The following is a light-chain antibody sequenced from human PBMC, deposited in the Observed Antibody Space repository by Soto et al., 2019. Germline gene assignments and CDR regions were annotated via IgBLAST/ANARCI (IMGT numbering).Light chain of an antibody. CDR1: SSDVGGYNS. CDR3: SSYTSSSTVV. CDR2: DVS. Sequence: QSALTQPASVSGSPGQSITISCTGTSSDVGGYNSVSWYQHHPGKAPKLMIYDVSNRPSGVSNRFSGSKSVNTASLTISGLQAADEADYYCSSYTSSSTVVFGGGTKLTVL. V-gene: IGLV2-14*03. J-gene: IGLJ2*01.